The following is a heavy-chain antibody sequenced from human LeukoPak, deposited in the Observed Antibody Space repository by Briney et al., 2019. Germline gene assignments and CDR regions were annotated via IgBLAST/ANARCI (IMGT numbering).Heavy chain of an antibody. CDR2: IYYSGST. Sequence: SETLSLTCTVSGGSISSSSYYWGWIRQPPGKGLEWIGSIYYSGSTNYSPSLKSRVTISVDTSKNQFSLKLSSVTAADTAVYYCARHGTAMVHKRLAYFDYWGQGTLVTVSS. D-gene: IGHD5-18*01. J-gene: IGHJ4*02. V-gene: IGHV4-39*01. CDR3: ARHGTAMVHKRLAYFDY. CDR1: GGSISSSSYY.